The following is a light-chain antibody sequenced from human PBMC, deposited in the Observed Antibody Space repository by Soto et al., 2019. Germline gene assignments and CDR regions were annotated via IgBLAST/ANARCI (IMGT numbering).Light chain of an antibody. J-gene: IGKJ5*01. Sequence: EILMTQSPSTLSVSPGERATLSCRASQSVSSYLAWYQQKPGQAPRLLIYHASNRATGIPARFSGSGSGTDFTLTIARLEPEDFEVYYCQEYDGAPITFGLGTRLEIK. CDR2: HAS. CDR1: QSVSSY. V-gene: IGKV3D-15*01. CDR3: QEYDGAPIT.